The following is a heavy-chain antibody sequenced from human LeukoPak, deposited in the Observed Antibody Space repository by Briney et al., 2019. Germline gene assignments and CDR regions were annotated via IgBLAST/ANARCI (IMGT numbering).Heavy chain of an antibody. CDR3: ARLVEWELNL. CDR2: IYYSGST. D-gene: IGHD1-26*01. V-gene: IGHV4-39*01. J-gene: IGHJ4*02. Sequence: SETLSLTCTVSGGSISSSSYYWGWIRQPPGKGLEWSGSIYYSGSTYYNPSLKSRVTISVDTSKNQISLKLSSVTAADTAVYYCARLVEWELNLGGQGTLVTVSS. CDR1: GGSISSSSYY.